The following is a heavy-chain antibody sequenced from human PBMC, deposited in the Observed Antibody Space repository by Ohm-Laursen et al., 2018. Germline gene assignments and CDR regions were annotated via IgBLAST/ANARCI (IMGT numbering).Heavy chain of an antibody. D-gene: IGHD5-24*01. CDR2: IYSSGST. Sequence: GTLSLTCTVSGGSISSYYWSWIRQPAGKGLEWIGRIYSSGSTNYNPSLKSRVTISVDTSKNQFSLKLSSVTAADTAMYYCAREMDRDGYNLWFDPWGQGTLVTVSS. J-gene: IGHJ5*02. V-gene: IGHV4-4*07. CDR1: GGSISSYY. CDR3: AREMDRDGYNLWFDP.